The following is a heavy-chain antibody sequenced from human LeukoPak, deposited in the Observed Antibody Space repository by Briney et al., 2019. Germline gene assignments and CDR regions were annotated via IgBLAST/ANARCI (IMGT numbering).Heavy chain of an antibody. CDR3: ANSPHLGDNWHDS. D-gene: IGHD1-26*01. CDR2: IFYSGST. J-gene: IGHJ5*01. V-gene: IGHV4-4*02. Sequence: TSGTEPLTCAVSGGSISSSNWWTWVRPSQGKGLEWIGEIFYSGSTNYNPSLKCRVTMSVDESKNQFSLKLTSVTAADTAVYYCANSPHLGDNWHDSRREGPLATVSS. CDR1: GGSISSSNW.